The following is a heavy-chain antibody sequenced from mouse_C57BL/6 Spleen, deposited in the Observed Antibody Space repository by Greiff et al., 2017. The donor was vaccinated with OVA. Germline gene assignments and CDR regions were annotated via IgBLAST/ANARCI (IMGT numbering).Heavy chain of an antibody. V-gene: IGHV1-39*01. D-gene: IGHD4-1*02. CDR2: INPNYGTT. Sequence: VQLLQSGPELVKPGASVKISCTASGYTFTDYDMTWVQQSNGKSLEWIGIINPNYGTTSYNQKFKGKATLTVDHSSSTAYLQLNSLTSENSAVYAGARATNLDVSWFAFWGQGTRVTVSA. CDR3: ARATNLDVSWFAF. J-gene: IGHJ3*01. CDR1: GYTFTDYD.